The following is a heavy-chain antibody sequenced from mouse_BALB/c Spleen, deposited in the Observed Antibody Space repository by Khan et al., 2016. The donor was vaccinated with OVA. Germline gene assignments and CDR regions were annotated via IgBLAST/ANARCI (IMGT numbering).Heavy chain of an antibody. D-gene: IGHD1-1*01. J-gene: IGHJ4*01. V-gene: IGHV3-2*02. Sequence: EVQLQESGPGLVKPSQSLSLTCTVTGYSITSNYAWNWIRQFPGNKLEWMGYISYSGSTSYNPSLKSRISITRDTSKNQFFLQLNSVTTEDTATYYCARKIYYGYAVDYWGQGTSVTVSS. CDR1: GYSITSNYA. CDR2: ISYSGST. CDR3: ARKIYYGYAVDY.